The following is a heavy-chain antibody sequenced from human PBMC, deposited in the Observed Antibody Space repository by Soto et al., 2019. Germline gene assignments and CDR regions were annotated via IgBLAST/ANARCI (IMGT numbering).Heavy chain of an antibody. J-gene: IGHJ5*02. CDR2: SSGSGGST. CDR3: AKQSTLVAAGPRWFDP. D-gene: IGHD6-6*01. Sequence: EVQLLESGGGLVQPGGSLRLSCAASGFTFSSYAMSWVRQAPGKGLEWVSASSGSGGSTYYADSVKGPFNISRDNSKNTLSLQMNSLRAEDTAVYYCAKQSTLVAAGPRWFDPWGQGTLVTVSS. CDR1: GFTFSSYA. V-gene: IGHV3-23*01.